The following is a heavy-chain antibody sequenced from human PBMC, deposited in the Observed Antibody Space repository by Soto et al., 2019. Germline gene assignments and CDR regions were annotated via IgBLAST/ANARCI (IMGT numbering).Heavy chain of an antibody. J-gene: IGHJ5*02. CDR3: ARASGSSYWFDP. CDR2: ISAYNGNT. D-gene: IGHD1-26*01. Sequence: ASVKATCTAGGCTYTGYGSRWVRQALGQGLEWMGWISAYNGNTNYAQKLQGRVTMTTDTSTSTVYMELRSLRSDDTAVYYCARASGSSYWFDPWGQGTLVTVSS. V-gene: IGHV1-18*04. CDR1: GCTYTGYG.